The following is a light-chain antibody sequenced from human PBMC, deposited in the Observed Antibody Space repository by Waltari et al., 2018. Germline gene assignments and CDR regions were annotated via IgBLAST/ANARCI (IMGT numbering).Light chain of an antibody. V-gene: IGKV1-5*03. CDR3: QQHDNEWS. CDR2: EVS. J-gene: IGKJ1*01. CDR1: QSIARW. Sequence: DIQMTQPPSTLSASVGDRFTITCRASQSIARWLAWYQQKPGKAPKVLIYEVSSLQSGAPSRFSGSGSGTEFTLTISSLQPDDFATYYCQQHDNEWSFGQGTKVDIK.